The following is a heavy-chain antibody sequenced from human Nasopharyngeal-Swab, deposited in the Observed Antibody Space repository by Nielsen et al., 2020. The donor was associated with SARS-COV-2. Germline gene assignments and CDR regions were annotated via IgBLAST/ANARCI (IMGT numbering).Heavy chain of an antibody. CDR2: IYYSGST. CDR3: ARGRRVLRFLEWLSDRFDP. J-gene: IGHJ5*02. CDR1: GGSISSYY. D-gene: IGHD3-3*01. V-gene: IGHV4-59*12. Sequence: SETLSLTCTVSGGSISSYYWSWIRQPPGKGLEWIGYIYYSGSTNYNLSLKSRVTISVDTSKNQFSLKLSSVTAADTAVYYCARGRRVLRFLEWLSDRFDPWGQGTLVTVSS.